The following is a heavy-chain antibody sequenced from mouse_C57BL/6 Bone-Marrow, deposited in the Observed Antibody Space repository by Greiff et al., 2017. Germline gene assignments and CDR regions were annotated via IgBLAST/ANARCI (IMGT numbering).Heavy chain of an antibody. V-gene: IGHV5-17*01. CDR1: GFTFSDYG. J-gene: IGHJ4*01. CDR2: ISSGSSTI. D-gene: IGHD2-4*01. CDR3: ARGLRRYAMDY. Sequence: EVHLVESGGGLVKPGGSLKLSCAASGFTFSDYGMHWVRQAPEKGLEWVAYISSGSSTIYYADTVQGRFTISRDNAKNTLFLQMTSLMSEDTAMYYCARGLRRYAMDYWGQGTSVTVSS.